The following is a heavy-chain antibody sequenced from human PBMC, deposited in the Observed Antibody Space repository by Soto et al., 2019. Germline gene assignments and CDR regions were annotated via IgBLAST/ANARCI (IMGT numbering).Heavy chain of an antibody. J-gene: IGHJ5*02. CDR2: IYYSGST. D-gene: IGHD6-13*01. Sequence: QLQLQESGPGLVKPSETLSLTCTVSGGSISSSSFHWGWIRQPPGKGLEWIGSIYYSGSTYYSPSLKSRFTLSVDTSKNQFSLKRSSVTAADTAVYYCARRERAAGTDWWFDPWGQGTLVTVSS. V-gene: IGHV4-39*01. CDR3: ARRERAAGTDWWFDP. CDR1: GGSISSSSFH.